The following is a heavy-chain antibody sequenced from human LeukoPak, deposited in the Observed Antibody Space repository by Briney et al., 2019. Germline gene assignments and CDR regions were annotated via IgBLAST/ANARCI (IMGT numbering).Heavy chain of an antibody. CDR3: ARRGIAVAGTPAEYFQH. D-gene: IGHD6-19*01. CDR1: GYSFTSYW. Sequence: GESLKISCKGSGYSFTSYWIGWVRQMPGKGLEWMGIIYPGDSDTRYSPSFQGQVTISADKSFSTAYLQWSSLKASDTAMYYCARRGIAVAGTPAEYFQHWGQGTLVIVSS. J-gene: IGHJ1*01. V-gene: IGHV5-51*01. CDR2: IYPGDSDT.